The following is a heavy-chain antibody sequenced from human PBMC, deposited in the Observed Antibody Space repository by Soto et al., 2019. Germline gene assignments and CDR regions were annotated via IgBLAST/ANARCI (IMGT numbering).Heavy chain of an antibody. Sequence: VGSLRLSCAASGFTFSSYGMHWVRQAPGKGLEWVAVISYDGSNKYYADSVKGRFTISRDNSKNTLYLQMNSLRAEDTAVYYCAKGSFMEAVAGRLDYWGQGTLVTVSS. J-gene: IGHJ4*02. D-gene: IGHD6-19*01. CDR3: AKGSFMEAVAGRLDY. CDR1: GFTFSSYG. CDR2: ISYDGSNK. V-gene: IGHV3-30*18.